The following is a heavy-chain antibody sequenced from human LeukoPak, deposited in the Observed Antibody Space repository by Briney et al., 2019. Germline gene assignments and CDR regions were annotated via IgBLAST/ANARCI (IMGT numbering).Heavy chain of an antibody. D-gene: IGHD4-17*01. J-gene: IGHJ4*02. CDR3: ARGDYGDFRVFYTLFDY. CDR1: GYSFTNYW. V-gene: IGHV5-51*01. CDR2: IYPRDSGT. Sequence: GESLKISCKGSGYSFTNYWIGWVRQMPGKGLEWMGIIYPRDSGTRYSPSFQGQVTISADKSISTAYLQWSSPKASDTAMYYCARGDYGDFRVFYTLFDYWGRGTLVTVSS.